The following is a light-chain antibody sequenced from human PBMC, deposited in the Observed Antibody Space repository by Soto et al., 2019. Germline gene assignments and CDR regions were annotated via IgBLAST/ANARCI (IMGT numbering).Light chain of an antibody. CDR1: QSVSNY. CDR2: DAS. Sequence: EIVLTQSPATLSLSPGERATLSCRASQSVSNYLAWYQQKPGQAPRLLIYDASTRATGIPARFXGSGXGTXXXXXXXXXEXEDFXXYYXQXRXNSITXGQXTRLE. J-gene: IGKJ5*01. CDR3: QXRXNSIT. V-gene: IGKV3-11*01.